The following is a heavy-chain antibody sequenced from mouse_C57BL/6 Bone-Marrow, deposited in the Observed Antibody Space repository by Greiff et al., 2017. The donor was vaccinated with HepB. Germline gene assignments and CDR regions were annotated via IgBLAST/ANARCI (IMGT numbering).Heavy chain of an antibody. J-gene: IGHJ1*03. CDR1: GFSFHTYA. V-gene: IGHV10-1*01. CDR2: IRSKSNNYAT. D-gene: IGHD2-10*02. CDR3: VRQELVWYWYFDV. Sequence: EVQLVESGGGLVQPKGSLKLSCAASGFSFHTYAMNWVRQAPGKGLEWVARIRSKSNNYATYYADSVKDRFTISKDDSESMLYLQMNNLKTEDTAMYYCVRQELVWYWYFDVWGTGTTVTVSS.